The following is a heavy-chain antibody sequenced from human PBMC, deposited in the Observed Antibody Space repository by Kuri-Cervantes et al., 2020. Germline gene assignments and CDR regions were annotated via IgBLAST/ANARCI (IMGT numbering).Heavy chain of an antibody. D-gene: IGHD6-6*01. CDR3: ARGTVDSSSSVASLYYGMDV. V-gene: IGHV6-1*01. J-gene: IGHJ6*02. Sequence: SETLSLTCAISGDSVPSNSAAWNWIRQSPSRGLEWLGRTYYRSKWYNDYAVSVKSRITINPDTSKNQFSLQLNSVTPEDTAVYYCARGTVDSSSSVASLYYGMDVWGQGTTVTVSS. CDR1: GDSVPSNSAA. CDR2: TYYRSKWYN.